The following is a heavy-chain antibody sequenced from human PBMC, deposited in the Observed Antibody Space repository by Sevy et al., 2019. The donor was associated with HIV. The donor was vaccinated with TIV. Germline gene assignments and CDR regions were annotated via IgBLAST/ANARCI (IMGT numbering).Heavy chain of an antibody. D-gene: IGHD2-2*01. CDR2: ISAYNGNT. Sequence: ASVKVSCKASGYTFTSYGISWVRQAPGQGLEWMGWISAYNGNTNYAQKLQDRVTMTTDTSTSTAYMELRSLRSDDTAVYYCARDLSVVPAAMGGFDYWGQGTLVTVSS. CDR3: ARDLSVVPAAMGGFDY. CDR1: GYTFTSYG. V-gene: IGHV1-18*01. J-gene: IGHJ4*02.